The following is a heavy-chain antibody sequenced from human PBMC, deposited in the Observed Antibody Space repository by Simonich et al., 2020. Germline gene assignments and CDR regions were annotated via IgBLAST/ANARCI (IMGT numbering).Heavy chain of an antibody. CDR2: INHSGRT. CDR3: ARGLRVAAAGTAFQH. Sequence: QVQLQQWGAGLLKPSETLSLTCAVYGGSFSGYYWSWIRQPPGKGLGWIGEINHSGRTNYNPSLKSRVTISVDTSKNQFSLKLSSVTAADTAVYYCARGLRVAAAGTAFQHWGQGTLVTVSS. V-gene: IGHV4-34*01. D-gene: IGHD6-13*01. J-gene: IGHJ1*01. CDR1: GGSFSGYY.